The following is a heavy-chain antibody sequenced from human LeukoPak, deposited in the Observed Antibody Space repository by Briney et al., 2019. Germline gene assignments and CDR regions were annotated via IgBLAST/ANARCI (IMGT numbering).Heavy chain of an antibody. V-gene: IGHV5-51*01. Sequence: GESLKISCKGSGYSFTSYWIGWVRQMPGKGLEWMGIIYPGDSDTRYSPSFQGQVTISADKSISTAYLQWSSLKASDTAMYYCARLIAGYCSSTSCVYFDYWGQGTLVTVSS. CDR3: ARLIAGYCSSTSCVYFDY. CDR2: IYPGDSDT. CDR1: GYSFTSYW. J-gene: IGHJ4*02. D-gene: IGHD2-2*01.